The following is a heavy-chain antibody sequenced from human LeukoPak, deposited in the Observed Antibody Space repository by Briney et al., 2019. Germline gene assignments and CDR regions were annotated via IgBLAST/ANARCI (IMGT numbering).Heavy chain of an antibody. CDR1: GFAFSDYY. V-gene: IGHV3-11*06. J-gene: IGHJ4*02. Sequence: GGSLRLSCAASGFAFSDYYVSWIRQAPGKGLEWVSYISSSSSYTNYADSVKGRFTISRDNAKNTLYLQMNSLRAEDTAVYYCARETYDFWSGLIDYWGQGTLVTVSS. D-gene: IGHD3-3*01. CDR3: ARETYDFWSGLIDY. CDR2: ISSSSSYT.